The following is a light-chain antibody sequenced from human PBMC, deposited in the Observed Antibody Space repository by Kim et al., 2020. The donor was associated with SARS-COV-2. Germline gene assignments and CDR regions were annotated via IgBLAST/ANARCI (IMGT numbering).Light chain of an antibody. CDR3: AAWDDSLNGVV. CDR2: SDR. V-gene: IGLV1-44*01. Sequence: GQRVTISCSGSSSNIGSNAVNWYQQLPGTAPKLLIYSDRQRPSGVPDQFSGSKSGTSASLAISGLQSEDEADYFCAAWDDSLNGVVFGGGTQLTVL. CDR1: SSNIGSNA. J-gene: IGLJ2*01.